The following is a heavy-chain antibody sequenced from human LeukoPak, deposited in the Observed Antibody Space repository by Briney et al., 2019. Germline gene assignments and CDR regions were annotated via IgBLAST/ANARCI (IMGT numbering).Heavy chain of an antibody. CDR3: AKVVVRGGYLDY. CDR2: NSGSGGST. Sequence: GGSLRLSCAASGFTFSSYAMSWVRQAPGKGLEWVSANSGSGGSTYYADSVKGRFTISRDNSKNTLYLQMNSLRAEDTAVYYCAKVVVRGGYLDYWGQGTLVTVSS. V-gene: IGHV3-23*01. J-gene: IGHJ4*02. CDR1: GFTFSSYA. D-gene: IGHD3-10*01.